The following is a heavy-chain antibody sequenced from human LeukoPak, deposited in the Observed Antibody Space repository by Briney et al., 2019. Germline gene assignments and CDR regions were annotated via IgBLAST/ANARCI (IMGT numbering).Heavy chain of an antibody. Sequence: GGSLRLSCAASGFNFTNYAMHWVRQAPGKGLEWVAVISYEGNNKYYADSVKGRFTISRDNSKNTLYLQMNSPRAEDTAVYYCAKDPTGILWFGELLSTGYFDYWGQGTLVTVSS. CDR2: ISYEGNNK. CDR3: AKDPTGILWFGELLSTGYFDY. J-gene: IGHJ4*02. V-gene: IGHV3-30*04. D-gene: IGHD3-10*01. CDR1: GFNFTNYA.